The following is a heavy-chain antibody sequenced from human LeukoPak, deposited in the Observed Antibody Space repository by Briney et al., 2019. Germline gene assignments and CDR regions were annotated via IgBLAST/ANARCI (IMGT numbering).Heavy chain of an antibody. CDR3: ARAGRGIVVAKNWFDP. CDR1: GGSISSHY. V-gene: IGHV4-59*11. Sequence: SETLSLTCTVSGGSISSHYWSWIRQPPGKGLEWIGYIYYSGSTNYSPSLKSRVTISVDTSKNQFSLKLSSVTAADTAVYYCARAGRGIVVAKNWFDPWGQGTLVTVSS. J-gene: IGHJ5*02. CDR2: IYYSGST. D-gene: IGHD2-2*01.